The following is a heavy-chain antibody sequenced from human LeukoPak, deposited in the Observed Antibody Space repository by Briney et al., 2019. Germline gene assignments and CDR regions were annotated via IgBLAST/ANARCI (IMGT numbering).Heavy chain of an antibody. CDR1: GFTFSRYA. V-gene: IGHV3-23*01. Sequence: GGSLRLSCAASGFTFSRYAMSWVRQAPGKGLEWVSAISGSGGSTYYADSVKGRFTISRDNSKNTLYLQMNSLRAEDTAVYYCANTLGYGDAPNRRAFDIWGQGTMVTVSS. D-gene: IGHD4-17*01. J-gene: IGHJ3*02. CDR3: ANTLGYGDAPNRRAFDI. CDR2: ISGSGGST.